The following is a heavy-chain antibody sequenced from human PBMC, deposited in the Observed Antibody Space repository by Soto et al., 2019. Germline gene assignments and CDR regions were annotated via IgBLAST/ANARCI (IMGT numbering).Heavy chain of an antibody. D-gene: IGHD2-2*01. V-gene: IGHV1-18*04. CDR2: ISAFNGNR. Sequence: ASVKVSCKASGYTFSSYGVSWLRHAPGQGLEWMGWISAFNGNRDYAQTFQGRVTLTTDTSRNTAYMELRGLTADDTALYYCARDVPATAAVLWDSWGQGSQVTVSS. CDR3: ARDVPATAAVLWDS. J-gene: IGHJ4*02. CDR1: GYTFSSYG.